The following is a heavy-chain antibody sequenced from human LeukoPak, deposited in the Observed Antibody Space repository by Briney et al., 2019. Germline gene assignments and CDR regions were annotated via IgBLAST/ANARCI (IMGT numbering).Heavy chain of an antibody. Sequence: ASVKVSCKTSGYMFNSYAISWVRQAPGQGLEWIGWINPTNGNTNFVESLQGRVTVTTDTSTSTAYMELRNLRSDDTAVYFCAREGGGNDFFDFWGQGTLVTVAS. CDR1: GYMFNSYA. J-gene: IGHJ4*02. CDR2: INPTNGNT. CDR3: AREGGGNDFFDF. D-gene: IGHD4-23*01. V-gene: IGHV1-18*01.